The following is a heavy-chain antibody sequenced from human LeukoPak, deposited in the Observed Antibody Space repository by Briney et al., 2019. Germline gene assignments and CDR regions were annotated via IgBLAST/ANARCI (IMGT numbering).Heavy chain of an antibody. Sequence: PGGSLGLSCAASAFTFSTYWMHWFRQAPGKGLVWVSRINSDGSSTGYADSVKGRFSISRDNAKNILYLQMNSLGAEDTAVYYCARGQYYYDSSGDFDYWGQGTLVTVSS. J-gene: IGHJ4*02. D-gene: IGHD3-22*01. CDR2: INSDGSST. CDR3: ARGQYYYDSSGDFDY. V-gene: IGHV3-74*01. CDR1: AFTFSTYW.